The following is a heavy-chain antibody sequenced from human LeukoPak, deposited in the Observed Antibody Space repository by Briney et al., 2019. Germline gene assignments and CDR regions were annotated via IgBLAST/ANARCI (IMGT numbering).Heavy chain of an antibody. D-gene: IGHD1-7*01. CDR1: GYTFTSYA. J-gene: IGHJ3*02. CDR3: AKTSYAFDI. Sequence: ASVKVSCKASGYTFTSYAMNWVRQAPGQGLEWMGWINTNTGNPTYAQGFTGRFVFSLGTSVSTAYLQISSLKAGDTAVYYCAKTSYAFDIWGQGTMVTVSS. CDR2: INTNTGNP. V-gene: IGHV7-4-1*02.